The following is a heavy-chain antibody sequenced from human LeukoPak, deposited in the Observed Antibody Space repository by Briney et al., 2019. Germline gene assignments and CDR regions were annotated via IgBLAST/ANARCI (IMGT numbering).Heavy chain of an antibody. Sequence: PGRSLRLSCAGPGFMFSSYGMHWVRRAPGKGLEWVAVISYDGSDRYYADSVRGRFTISRDNAKNTLYLQMNSLRAEDTAVYYCARISYDSSGYYDYWGQGTLVTVSS. CDR1: GFMFSSYG. CDR2: ISYDGSDR. D-gene: IGHD3-22*01. V-gene: IGHV3-30*03. J-gene: IGHJ4*02. CDR3: ARISYDSSGYYDY.